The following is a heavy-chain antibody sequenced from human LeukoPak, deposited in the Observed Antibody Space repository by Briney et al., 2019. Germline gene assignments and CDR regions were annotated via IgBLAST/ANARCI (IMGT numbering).Heavy chain of an antibody. CDR1: GGTFSSYA. D-gene: IGHD2-21*02. J-gene: IGHJ4*02. Sequence: SVKVSCKASGGTFSSYAISWVRQAPGQGLEWMGGIIPILDITNYAQNFQGRVTITADKSTGTVYMELSSLRSQDTAVYYCAVLSDGAYCGGDCFYLDYWGQGTLVTVSS. CDR3: AVLSDGAYCGGDCFYLDY. V-gene: IGHV1-69*10. CDR2: IIPILDIT.